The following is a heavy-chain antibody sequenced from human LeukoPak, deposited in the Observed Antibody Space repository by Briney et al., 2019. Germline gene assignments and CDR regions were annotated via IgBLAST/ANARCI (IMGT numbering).Heavy chain of an antibody. CDR3: VKRLAKDAFDI. V-gene: IGHV3-64D*09. CDR1: GFGFSSYA. J-gene: IGHJ3*02. CDR2: ISSNGGST. D-gene: IGHD3-22*01. Sequence: PGGSLRLSCSASGFGFSSYAMHWVRQAPGKGLEYVSAISSNGGSTNYADSVKGRFTISRDNSKNTLYLQMSSLRAEDTAVYYCVKRLAKDAFDIWGQGTMVTVSS.